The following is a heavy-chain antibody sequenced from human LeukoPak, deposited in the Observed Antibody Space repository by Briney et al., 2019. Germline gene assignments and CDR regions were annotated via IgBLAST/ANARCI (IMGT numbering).Heavy chain of an antibody. CDR3: ARSMVRGVVIYYGMDA. Sequence: GGSLRLSCAASEFTFSSYGMHWVRQAPGKGLEWVAVIWYDGSNKYYADSVKGRFTISRDNSKNTLYLQMNSLRAEDTAVYYCARSMVRGVVIYYGMDAWGQGTTVTVSS. CDR1: EFTFSSYG. D-gene: IGHD3-10*01. V-gene: IGHV3-33*01. CDR2: IWYDGSNK. J-gene: IGHJ6*02.